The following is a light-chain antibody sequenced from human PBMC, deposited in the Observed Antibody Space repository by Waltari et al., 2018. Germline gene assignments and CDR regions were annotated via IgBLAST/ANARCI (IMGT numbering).Light chain of an antibody. CDR3: AAWDDSLGGRWV. J-gene: IGLJ3*02. CDR1: PSTIGNNL. CDR2: RSA. Sequence: QSVLTQPPSASGTPGQRVTMPCSGSPSTIGNNLLIWYQQRPGKAPTLVIYRSAQRPSGVPDRFSASKSGTSASLAISGLQSEDEADYYCAAWDDSLGGRWVFGGGTKVTVL. V-gene: IGLV1-44*01.